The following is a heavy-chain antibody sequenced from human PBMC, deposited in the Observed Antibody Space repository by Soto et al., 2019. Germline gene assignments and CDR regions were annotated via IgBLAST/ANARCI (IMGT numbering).Heavy chain of an antibody. V-gene: IGHV1-18*04. CDR1: GYTFTSYG. CDR3: ARDRSITIFGVVMPNYGLDV. CDR2: ISAYNGNT. J-gene: IGHJ6*02. D-gene: IGHD3-3*01. Sequence: ASVKVSCKASGYTFTSYGISWVQQAPGQGLEWMGWISAYNGNTNYAQKIQGRVTMTTDTSTSTAYMEVRSRRSDDTAVYYWARDRSITIFGVVMPNYGLDVWGQGTTVTVSS.